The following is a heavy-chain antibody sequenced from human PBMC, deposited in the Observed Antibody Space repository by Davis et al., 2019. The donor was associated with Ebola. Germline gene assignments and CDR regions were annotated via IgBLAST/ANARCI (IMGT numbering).Heavy chain of an antibody. CDR1: GGSFSGYY. J-gene: IGHJ3*02. D-gene: IGHD5-18*01. CDR2: INYSGST. V-gene: IGHV4-59*08. Sequence: SETLSLTCAAYGGSFSGYYWSWIRQPPGKGLEWIGYINYSGSTNYNPSLKSRVTISVDTSKNQFSLKLSSVTAADTAVYYCARLIYSYDAFDIWGQGTMVTVSS. CDR3: ARLIYSYDAFDI.